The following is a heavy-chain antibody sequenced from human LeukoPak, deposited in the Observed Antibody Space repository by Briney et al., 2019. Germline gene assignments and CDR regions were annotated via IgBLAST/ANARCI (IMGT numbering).Heavy chain of an antibody. V-gene: IGHV3-23*01. CDR3: AREGRDVDTAGGPDY. J-gene: IGHJ4*02. Sequence: GGSLRLSCAASGFTFSTYGMSWVRQAPGKGLEWVSGISGSGGSRFYTDSVKGRFTISRDNAKNSLYLQMHSLRAEDTAVYYCAREGRDVDTAGGPDYWGQGTLVTVSS. D-gene: IGHD5-18*01. CDR2: ISGSGGSR. CDR1: GFTFSTYG.